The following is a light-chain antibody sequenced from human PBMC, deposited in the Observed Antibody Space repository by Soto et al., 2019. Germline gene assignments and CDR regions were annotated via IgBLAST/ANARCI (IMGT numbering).Light chain of an antibody. V-gene: IGKV3-20*01. CDR1: QSVSSAY. J-gene: IGKJ2*01. Sequence: ENGLTQSPGTLSLSPGERATLACRASQSVSSAYLAWYQQKPRQPPRLLIYGASSRATGIPDRFSGSGSGTDFTLTLSRLEPEDFAVYLCPQYGTSPYTVGQGTKLEIK. CDR3: PQYGTSPYT. CDR2: GAS.